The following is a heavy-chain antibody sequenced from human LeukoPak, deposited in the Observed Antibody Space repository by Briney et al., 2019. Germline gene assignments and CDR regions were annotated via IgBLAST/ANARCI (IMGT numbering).Heavy chain of an antibody. Sequence: ASVTVSCKASGYTFTSYFIHWVRRAPGQGLEWMGIIYPGSGSTSYTQKFRDRVTMTRDKSTSTVNMELSSLRSEDTAVYYCVRDLGYYDSSGYPTHFDYWGQGTLVTVSS. CDR2: IYPGSGST. CDR3: VRDLGYYDSSGYPTHFDY. CDR1: GYTFTSYF. D-gene: IGHD3-22*01. J-gene: IGHJ4*02. V-gene: IGHV1-46*01.